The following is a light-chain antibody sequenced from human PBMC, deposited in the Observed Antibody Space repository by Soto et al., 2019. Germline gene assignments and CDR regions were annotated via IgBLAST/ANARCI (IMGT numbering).Light chain of an antibody. CDR3: QQYDNRPFT. CDR2: DAS. Sequence: DIQMTQSPSSLSASVGDRVTITCQASQDISNYLNWYHQKPGKPPKLLIYDASNLETGVPSRFSGSGSGTHFTFTISSLQPEDIATYYCQQYDNRPFTFGPGTKVDIK. CDR1: QDISNY. V-gene: IGKV1-33*01. J-gene: IGKJ3*01.